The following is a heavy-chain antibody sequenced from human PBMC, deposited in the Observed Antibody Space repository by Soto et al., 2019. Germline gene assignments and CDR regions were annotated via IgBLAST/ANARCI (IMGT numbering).Heavy chain of an antibody. CDR3: AASTGYYFCFDY. Sequence: PGGSLRLSCEASGFTFSNYAMHWVRQAPGKGLEWVAVISYDGSNEYYADSVKGRFTISRDNSKNTLYLQMNSLRAEDTAVYYCAASTGYYFCFDYWGQGTLVTVSS. J-gene: IGHJ4*02. CDR2: ISYDGSNE. D-gene: IGHD3-22*01. CDR1: GFTFSNYA. V-gene: IGHV3-30-3*01.